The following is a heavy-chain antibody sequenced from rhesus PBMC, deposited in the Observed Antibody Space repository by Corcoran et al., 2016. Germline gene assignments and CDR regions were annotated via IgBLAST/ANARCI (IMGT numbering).Heavy chain of an antibody. J-gene: IGHJ4*01. CDR3: ARDRVTIFGVVITFDY. Sequence: QLQLQESGPGLVKPSETLSLTCAVSGGSISSNYWSWIRQPPGKGLEWIGRISWSGGSTDHNTSLKSRVTISTDTAKNQFSLKLSSVTAADTAVYYCARDRVTIFGVVITFDYWGQGVLVTVSS. CDR1: GGSISSNY. V-gene: IGHV4-173*01. D-gene: IGHD3-3*01. CDR2: ISWSGGST.